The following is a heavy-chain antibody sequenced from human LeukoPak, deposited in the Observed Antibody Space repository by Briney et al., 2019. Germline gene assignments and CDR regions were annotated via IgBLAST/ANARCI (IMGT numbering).Heavy chain of an antibody. CDR1: GFTFDDYA. V-gene: IGHV3-9*01. Sequence: QPGRSLRLSCAASGFTFDDYAMHWVRQAPGKGLEWVSGISRNSGSIGYADSVKGRFTISRDNAKNSLYLQMNSLRAEDTALYYCAKDRVGGNGAFDIWGQGTMVTVSS. CDR2: ISRNSGSI. J-gene: IGHJ3*02. CDR3: AKDRVGGNGAFDI. D-gene: IGHD4-23*01.